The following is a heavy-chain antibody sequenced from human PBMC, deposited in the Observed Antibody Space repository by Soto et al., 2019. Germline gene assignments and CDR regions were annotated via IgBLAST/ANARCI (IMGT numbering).Heavy chain of an antibody. CDR3: ARDSVVATIGYYGMDV. J-gene: IGHJ6*02. Sequence: QVQLVESGGGVVQPGRSRRLSCAASGFTFSSYGMHWVRQAPGKGLEWVAVIWYDGSNKYYADSVKGRFTISRDNSKNTLYLQMNSLRAEDTAVYYCARDSVVATIGYYGMDVWGQGTTVTVSS. CDR1: GFTFSSYG. D-gene: IGHD5-12*01. V-gene: IGHV3-33*01. CDR2: IWYDGSNK.